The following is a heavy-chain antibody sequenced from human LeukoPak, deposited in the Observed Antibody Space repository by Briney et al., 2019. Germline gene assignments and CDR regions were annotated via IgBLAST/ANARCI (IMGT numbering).Heavy chain of an antibody. CDR3: ARDYSPLVHYYYGMDV. Sequence: GASVKGSCEASGYTFTSYYMHWVRQAPGQGLEWMGIINPSGGSTSYAQKFQGRVTMTRDTSTSTVYMELSSLRSEDTAVYYCARDYSPLVHYYYGMDVWGQGTTVTVSS. CDR2: INPSGGST. V-gene: IGHV1-46*01. D-gene: IGHD6-6*01. CDR1: GYTFTSYY. J-gene: IGHJ6*02.